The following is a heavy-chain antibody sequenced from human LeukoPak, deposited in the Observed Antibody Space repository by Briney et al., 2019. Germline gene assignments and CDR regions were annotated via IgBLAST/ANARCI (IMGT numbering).Heavy chain of an antibody. CDR2: IYYSGST. Sequence: SGTLSLTCTVSGASISSSYWSWVRQPPGKRLEWIGFIYYSGSTNSNTSLKSRVTISADTSKNQFSLKLSSVTAADTALDYCVRGNYDNRGYSNAFDMWGQGAMVTVSS. CDR3: VRGNYDNRGYSNAFDM. D-gene: IGHD3-22*01. CDR1: GASISSSY. J-gene: IGHJ3*02. V-gene: IGHV4-59*01.